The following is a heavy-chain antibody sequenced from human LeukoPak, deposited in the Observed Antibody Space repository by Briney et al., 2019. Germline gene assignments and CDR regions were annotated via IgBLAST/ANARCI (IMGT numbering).Heavy chain of an antibody. D-gene: IGHD5-12*01. CDR2: IGIVDDT. CDR3: VRGTATGLDYYYMDV. V-gene: IGHV3-13*01. J-gene: IGHJ6*03. CDR1: GFTFSRYD. Sequence: GGSLRLSCSASGFTFSRYDMYWVRQATGKGLEWVSTIGIVDDTYYPGSVKGRFTISRENARNSLYLQMNSLRAGDTAVYYCVRGTATGLDYYYMDVWGKGTTVTISS.